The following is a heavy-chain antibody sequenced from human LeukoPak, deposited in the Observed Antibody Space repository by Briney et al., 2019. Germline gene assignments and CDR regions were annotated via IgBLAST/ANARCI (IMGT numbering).Heavy chain of an antibody. V-gene: IGHV1-2*02. CDR3: ARSGIVVVPAATTSYNWFDP. CDR2: INPNSGGT. J-gene: IGHJ5*02. D-gene: IGHD2-2*01. Sequence: ASVKVSCKASGYTFTGYYMHWVRQAPGQGLEWMGWINPNSGGTNYAQKFQGGVTMTRDTSISTAYMELSRLRSDDTAVYYCARSGIVVVPAATTSYNWFDPWGQGTLVTVSS. CDR1: GYTFTGYY.